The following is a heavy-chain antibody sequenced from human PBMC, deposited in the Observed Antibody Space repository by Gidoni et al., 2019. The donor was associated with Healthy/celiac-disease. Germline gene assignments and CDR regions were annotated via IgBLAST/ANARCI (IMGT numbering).Heavy chain of an antibody. CDR3: ARERGIVGASFDY. CDR1: GFTFSDYY. Sequence: QVQLVESGGGLVKPGGSLRLSCAASGFTFSDYYMSWIRQAPGTGLVWVSYISSSSSYTNYADSVKGRFTISRDNAKNSLYLQMNSLRAEDTAVYYCARERGIVGASFDYWGQGTLVTVSS. J-gene: IGHJ4*02. CDR2: ISSSSSYT. V-gene: IGHV3-11*06. D-gene: IGHD1-26*01.